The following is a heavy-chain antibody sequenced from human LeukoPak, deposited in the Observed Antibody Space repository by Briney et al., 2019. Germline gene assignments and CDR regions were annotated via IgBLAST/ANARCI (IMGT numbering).Heavy chain of an antibody. D-gene: IGHD6-19*01. Sequence: GGSLRLSCAASGFTFSSYSMNWVRQAPGKGLEWVSYISSSSSTIYYADSVKGRFTISRDNAKNSLYLQMNSLRAEDTAVYYCAGHSSGWYGAIDYWGQGTLVTVSS. V-gene: IGHV3-48*01. CDR3: AGHSSGWYGAIDY. CDR1: GFTFSSYS. CDR2: ISSSSSTI. J-gene: IGHJ4*02.